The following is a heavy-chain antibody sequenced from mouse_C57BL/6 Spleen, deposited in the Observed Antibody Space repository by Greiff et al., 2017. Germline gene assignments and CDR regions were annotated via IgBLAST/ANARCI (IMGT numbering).Heavy chain of an antibody. V-gene: IGHV1-69*01. J-gene: IGHJ3*01. CDR2: IDPSDSYT. Sequence: QVQLQQPGAELVMPGASVKLSCKASGYTFTSYWMHWVKQRPGQGLEWIGEIDPSDSYTNYNQKFKGKSTLTVDKSSSTAYMQLSSLTSEDSAVYYCARGGGLRSVFADWGQGTLFTVSA. CDR1: GYTFTSYW. CDR3: ARGGGLRSVFAD. D-gene: IGHD2-4*01.